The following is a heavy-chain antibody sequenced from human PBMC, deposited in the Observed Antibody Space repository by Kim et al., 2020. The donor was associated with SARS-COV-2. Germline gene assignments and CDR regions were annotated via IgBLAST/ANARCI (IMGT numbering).Heavy chain of an antibody. Sequence: SETLSLTCTVSGGSISSYYWSWIRQPPGKGLEWIGYIYYSGSTNYNPSLKSRVTISVDTSKNQFSLKLSSVTAADTAVYYCARGTDYDYYDSSGYYYVSNWFDPWGQGTLVTVSS. D-gene: IGHD3-22*01. CDR1: GGSISSYY. CDR2: IYYSGST. V-gene: IGHV4-59*01. J-gene: IGHJ5*02. CDR3: ARGTDYDYYDSSGYYYVSNWFDP.